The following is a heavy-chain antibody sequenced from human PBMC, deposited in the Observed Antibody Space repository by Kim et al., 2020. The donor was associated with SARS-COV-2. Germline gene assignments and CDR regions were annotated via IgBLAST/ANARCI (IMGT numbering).Heavy chain of an antibody. CDR2: INPSGGST. CDR3: ARGVRSGGSWHNDEEYYYYGMDV. D-gene: IGHD2-15*01. J-gene: IGHJ6*02. Sequence: ASVKVSCKASGYTFTSYYMHWVRQAPGQGLEWMGIINPSGGSTSYAQKFQGRVTMTRDTSTSTVYMELSSLRSEDTAVYYCARGVRSGGSWHNDEEYYYYGMDVWGQGTTVTVSS. CDR1: GYTFTSYY. V-gene: IGHV1-46*01.